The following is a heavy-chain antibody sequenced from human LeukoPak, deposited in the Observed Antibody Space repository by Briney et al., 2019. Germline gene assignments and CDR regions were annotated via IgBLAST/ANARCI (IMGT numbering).Heavy chain of an antibody. Sequence: GGSLRLSCAASGFTFSSYSMNWVRQAPGKGLEWVSSISSSSSYIYYADSVKGRFTISRDNAKNSLYLQMNSLRAEDTAVYYCARDKRGYSYGQPYYFDYWGQRTLVTVSS. V-gene: IGHV3-21*01. D-gene: IGHD5-18*01. CDR1: GFTFSSYS. CDR3: ARDKRGYSYGQPYYFDY. J-gene: IGHJ4*02. CDR2: ISSSSSYI.